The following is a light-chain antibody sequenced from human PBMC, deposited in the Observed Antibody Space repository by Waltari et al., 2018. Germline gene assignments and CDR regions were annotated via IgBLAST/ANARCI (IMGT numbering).Light chain of an antibody. CDR2: DAD. Sequence: DIHLTQSPSSLSASVGDTVTITCRASQDIGASVNWYQQRPGEAPKLLIFDADSLERGAPSRFSGGGYRTQFTFTITGLQAEDIATYYCQQFGSLPWTFGQGTTVE. J-gene: IGKJ1*01. CDR3: QQFGSLPWT. V-gene: IGKV1-33*01. CDR1: QDIGAS.